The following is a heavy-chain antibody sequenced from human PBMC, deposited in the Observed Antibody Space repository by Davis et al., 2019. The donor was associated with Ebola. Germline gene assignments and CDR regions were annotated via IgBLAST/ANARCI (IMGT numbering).Heavy chain of an antibody. CDR3: VLWLVPYFDY. V-gene: IGHV4-39*07. CDR1: GGSISSSSYY. D-gene: IGHD6-19*01. CDR2: IYYSGST. J-gene: IGHJ4*02. Sequence: MPSETLSLTCTVSGGSISSSSYYWGWIRQPPGKGLEWIGSIYYSGSTYYNPSLKSRVTISVDTSKNQFSLKLSSVTAADTAVYYCVLWLVPYFDYWGQGTLVTVSS.